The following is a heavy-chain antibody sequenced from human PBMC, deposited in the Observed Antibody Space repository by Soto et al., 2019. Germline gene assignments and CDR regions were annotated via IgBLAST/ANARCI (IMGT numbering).Heavy chain of an antibody. CDR2: IKTDGSYT. CDR3: ARPRSKSSSGFDL. Sequence: EDQLVESGGGLVQPGGSLRLSCAASGFTFRNHWMHWVRQAPGQGPEGVSRIKTDGSYTDYADSAKGRFTISRDNAGNTLYLQMNSLTVEDTAMYYCARPRSKSSSGFDLWGQGTMVTVSS. V-gene: IGHV3-74*01. CDR1: GFTFRNHW. J-gene: IGHJ3*01. D-gene: IGHD6-6*01.